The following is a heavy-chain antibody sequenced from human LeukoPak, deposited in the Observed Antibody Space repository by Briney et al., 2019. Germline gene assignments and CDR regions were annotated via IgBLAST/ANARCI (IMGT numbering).Heavy chain of an antibody. CDR3: ARGGSRYFHN. Sequence: GGSPRLSCAASGFTVSSNYMSWVRQAPGKGLEWVSVIYSGGDTYYAESVKGRFTISRDSSKNTLYLQMNSLRAEDTAVYYCARGGSRYFHNWGQGTLVTVST. D-gene: IGHD3-10*01. CDR1: GFTVSSNY. V-gene: IGHV3-66*01. CDR2: IYSGGDT. J-gene: IGHJ4*02.